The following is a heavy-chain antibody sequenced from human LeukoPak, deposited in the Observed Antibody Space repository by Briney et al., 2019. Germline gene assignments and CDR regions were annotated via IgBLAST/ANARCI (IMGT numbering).Heavy chain of an antibody. Sequence: ASVKVSCKASGYTFTGYYMHWVRQAPRQGLEWMGWINPNSGGTNYAQKFQGWVTMTRDTSISTAYMELSRLRSDDTAVYYCARSVVPAAQYNWFDPWGQGTLVTVSS. J-gene: IGHJ5*02. V-gene: IGHV1-2*04. CDR3: ARSVVPAAQYNWFDP. CDR1: GYTFTGYY. CDR2: INPNSGGT. D-gene: IGHD2-2*01.